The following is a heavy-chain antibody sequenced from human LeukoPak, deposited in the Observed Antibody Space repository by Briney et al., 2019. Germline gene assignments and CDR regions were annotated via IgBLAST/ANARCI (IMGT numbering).Heavy chain of an antibody. J-gene: IGHJ5*02. D-gene: IGHD3-9*01. CDR2: IRSKAYGGTT. CDR1: GFTFGDYA. V-gene: IGHV3-49*04. CDR3: TRDVSPRSYYDILTGYYSNWFDP. Sequence: GGSETLFCTASGFTFGDYAMSWVRQAPGKGLEWVGFIRSKAYGGTTEYAASVKGRFTISRDDSKSIAYLQMNSLKTEDTAVYYCTRDVSPRSYYDILTGYYSNWFDPWGQGHLVTVSS.